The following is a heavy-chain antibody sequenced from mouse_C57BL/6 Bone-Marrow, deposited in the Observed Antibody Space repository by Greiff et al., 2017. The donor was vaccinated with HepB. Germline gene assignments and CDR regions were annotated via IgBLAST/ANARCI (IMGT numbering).Heavy chain of an antibody. CDR1: GFSFNTYA. J-gene: IGHJ4*01. Sequence: EVHLVESGGGLVQPKGSSKLSCAASGFSFNTYAMNWVRQAPGKGLEWVARIRSKSNNYATYYADSVKDRFTISRDDSESMLYLQMNNLKTEDTAMYYCVSTVITTVYYYAMDYWGQGTSVTVSS. D-gene: IGHD2-4*01. CDR3: VSTVITTVYYYAMDY. CDR2: IRSKSNNYAT. V-gene: IGHV10-1*01.